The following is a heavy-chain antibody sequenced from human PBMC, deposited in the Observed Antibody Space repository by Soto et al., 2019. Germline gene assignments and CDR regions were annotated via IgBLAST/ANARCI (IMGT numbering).Heavy chain of an antibody. Sequence: PLETLSLTCTVSGGSISSGGYYWSWVRQAPGKGLVWVSRIHSDGSSTTYADFVKGRFIISRDNARNTVDLQMNSVRVEDTAVYYCARGDRGAFDLWGQGTVVTVSS. CDR1: GGSISSGGYY. V-gene: IGHV3-74*01. J-gene: IGHJ3*01. D-gene: IGHD1-26*01. CDR3: ARGDRGAFDL. CDR2: IHSDGSST.